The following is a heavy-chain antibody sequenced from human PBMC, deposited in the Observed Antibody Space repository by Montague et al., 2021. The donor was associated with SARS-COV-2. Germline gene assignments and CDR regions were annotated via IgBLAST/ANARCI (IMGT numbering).Heavy chain of an antibody. Sequence: SETLSLTCAVYGGSFSGYYWSWIRQPPGKGLEWIGEINHSGSTNYNPSLESRVTISVDTSKNQFSLKLSSMTAADTAVYYCARDRARIVGARRYYYYGMDVWGQGTTVTVSS. J-gene: IGHJ6*02. CDR1: GGSFSGYY. D-gene: IGHD1-26*01. CDR2: INHSGST. V-gene: IGHV4-34*01. CDR3: ARDRARIVGARRYYYYGMDV.